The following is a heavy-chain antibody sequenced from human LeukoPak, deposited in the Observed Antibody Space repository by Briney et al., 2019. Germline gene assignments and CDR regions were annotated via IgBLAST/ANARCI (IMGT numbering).Heavy chain of an antibody. CDR2: IYYSGST. CDR1: GGSISSSSYY. J-gene: IGHJ5*02. Sequence: PSETLPLTCTVSGGSISSSSYYWGWIRQPPGKGLEWIGSIYYSGSTYYNPSLKSRVTISVDTSKNQFSLKLSSVTAADTAVYYCARDLKGRLPLGNTYYDFWSGYNWFDPWGQGTLVTVSS. D-gene: IGHD3-3*01. V-gene: IGHV4-39*07. CDR3: ARDLKGRLPLGNTYYDFWSGYNWFDP.